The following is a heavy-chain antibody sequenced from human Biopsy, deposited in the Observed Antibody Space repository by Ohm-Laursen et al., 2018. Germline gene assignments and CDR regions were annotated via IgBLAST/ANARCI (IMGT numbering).Heavy chain of an antibody. CDR1: SYTFTDYN. Sequence: ASVKVSCKASSYTFTDYNIHWMRQAPGQGLEWLGYINRKTGATNYAQKFQGTVTMTRDTSISTAYLALGSLRSADTTIYYCARDPLNGHKHFDYWGQGSLVTVSS. CDR2: INRKTGAT. V-gene: IGHV1-2*02. D-gene: IGHD2-8*01. CDR3: ARDPLNGHKHFDY. J-gene: IGHJ4*02.